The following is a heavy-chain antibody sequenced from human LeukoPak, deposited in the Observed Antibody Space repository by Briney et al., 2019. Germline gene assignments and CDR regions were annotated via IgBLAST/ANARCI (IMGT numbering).Heavy chain of an antibody. CDR3: ARGGSSGYNYG. J-gene: IGHJ4*02. CDR1: GDSISGYY. D-gene: IGHD5-18*01. V-gene: IGHV4-59*01. Sequence: PSETLSLTCTVSGDSISGYYWTWIRQPPGRGLEWIGYICCSGTTFYNPSLRSRVAISEDTSKNQLSLILKSVTAADTAVYYCARGGSSGYNYGWGQGILVTVSS. CDR2: ICCSGTT.